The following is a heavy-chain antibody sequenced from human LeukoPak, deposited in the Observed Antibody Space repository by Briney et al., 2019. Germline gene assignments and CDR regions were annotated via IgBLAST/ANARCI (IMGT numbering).Heavy chain of an antibody. J-gene: IGHJ4*02. D-gene: IGHD6-13*01. V-gene: IGHV4-39*02. CDR2: MYYSGST. Sequence: SETLSLTCTVSGGSISSYYWGWIRQPPGKGLEWIGNMYYSGSTYYNPSLKSRVTISVDTSNNQFSLKLSSVTAADTAVYYCAKDRRPDSYSSSWLDYWGQGTLITVSS. CDR1: GGSISSYY. CDR3: AKDRRPDSYSSSWLDY.